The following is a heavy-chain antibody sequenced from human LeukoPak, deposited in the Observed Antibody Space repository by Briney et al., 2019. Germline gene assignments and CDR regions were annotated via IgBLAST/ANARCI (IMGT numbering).Heavy chain of an antibody. CDR2: TKQDGSEK. CDR3: ARDTRSGWYGLIDY. CDR1: GFTFSIYS. V-gene: IGHV3-7*01. Sequence: GGSLRLSCAASGFTFSIYSMSWVRQAPGKGLEWVATTKQDGSEKYYVDFVRGRFTISRDNARNSLYLQMSSLRAEDTAVYYCARDTRSGWYGLIDYWGQGTLVTVSS. D-gene: IGHD6-19*01. J-gene: IGHJ4*02.